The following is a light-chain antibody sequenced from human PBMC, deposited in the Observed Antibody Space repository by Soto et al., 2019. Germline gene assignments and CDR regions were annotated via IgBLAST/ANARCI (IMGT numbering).Light chain of an antibody. J-gene: IGLJ3*02. V-gene: IGLV1-44*01. CDR2: SNN. CDR3: ATWDDSLNGWV. Sequence: QSVLTQPPSASGTPGQRVSISCSGNSSNIGSNTVNWYHQLPGTAPTLLIKSNNQRPSGIPDRFSGSKSGTSASLAISGLQSEDEADYYCATWDDSLNGWVFGGGTKPTVL. CDR1: SSNIGSNT.